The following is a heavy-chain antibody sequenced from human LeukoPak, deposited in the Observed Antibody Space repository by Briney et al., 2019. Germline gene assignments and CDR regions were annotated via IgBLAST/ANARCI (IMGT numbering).Heavy chain of an antibody. CDR1: GYTFTSYY. CDR2: INPSGDGDST. J-gene: IGHJ5*02. V-gene: IGHV1-46*01. D-gene: IGHD2-2*01. CDR3: ARGVCSGSSCYWGHNWFDP. Sequence: ASVKVSCKASGYTFTSYYIHWVRQAAGQGLEWMGIINPSGDGDSTSYAQKFQGRVTMTRDMSTNTVYMELSSLRSEDTAVYYCARGVCSGSSCYWGHNWFDPWGQGTLVTVSS.